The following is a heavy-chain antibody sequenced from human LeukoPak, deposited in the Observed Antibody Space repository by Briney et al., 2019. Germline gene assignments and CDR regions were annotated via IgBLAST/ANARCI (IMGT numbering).Heavy chain of an antibody. J-gene: IGHJ4*02. CDR1: GYTFTGYY. CDR2: INPNSGGT. CDR3: APVAAAVYFDY. V-gene: IGHV1-2*02. Sequence: ASVKVSCKASGYTFTGYYMHWVRQAPGQGLEWMGWINPNSGGTNHAQKFQGRVTMTRDTSISTAYMELSRLRSDDTAVYYCAPVAAAVYFDYWGQGTLVTVSS. D-gene: IGHD6-13*01.